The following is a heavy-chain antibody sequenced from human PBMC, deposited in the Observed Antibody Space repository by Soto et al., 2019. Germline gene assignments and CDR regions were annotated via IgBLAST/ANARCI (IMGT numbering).Heavy chain of an antibody. CDR2: ITGSGDRT. CDR1: GFTFSSYA. Sequence: EVQLLESGGGLVQPGGSLRLSCVASGFTFSSYAMNWVRQAPGKGLEWVAAITGSGDRTYYADSVRGRFTISRDNSKNQRFLKKNSLKAEDTAGNFLSEDQRDQCLTWPFYSRGQGTPVTVSS. CDR3: SEDQRDQCLTWPFYS. D-gene: IGHD2-2*01. J-gene: IGHJ4*02. V-gene: IGHV3-23*01.